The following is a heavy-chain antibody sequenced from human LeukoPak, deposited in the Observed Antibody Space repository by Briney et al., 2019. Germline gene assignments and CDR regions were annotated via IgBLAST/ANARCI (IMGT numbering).Heavy chain of an antibody. Sequence: GGSLRLSCAASGFTFSNHGMSWVRQAPGKGLEWVSGIRGSGFSTDYADSVKGRFTISRDNSKNTLYLQMNSLRVEDTAVYYCAKAGFYDILTDGLDIWGQGTMVIVSS. CDR2: IRGSGFST. CDR3: AKAGFYDILTDGLDI. D-gene: IGHD3-9*01. V-gene: IGHV3-23*01. J-gene: IGHJ3*02. CDR1: GFTFSNHG.